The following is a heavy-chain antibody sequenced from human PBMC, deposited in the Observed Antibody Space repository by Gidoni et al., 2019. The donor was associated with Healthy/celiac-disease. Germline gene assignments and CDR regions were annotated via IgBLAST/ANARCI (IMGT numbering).Heavy chain of an antibody. CDR2: IYHSGST. D-gene: IGHD3-3*01. CDR3: ARGRELEWVIDY. Sequence: QLQLQESGSGLVKPSQTLSLTCAVSVGPISSGGYSWSWIRQPPGKGLEWIGYIYHSGSTYYNPSLKSRVTISVDRSKNQFSLKLSSVTAADTAVYYCARGRELEWVIDYWGQGTLVTVSS. CDR1: VGPISSGGYS. J-gene: IGHJ4*02. V-gene: IGHV4-30-2*01.